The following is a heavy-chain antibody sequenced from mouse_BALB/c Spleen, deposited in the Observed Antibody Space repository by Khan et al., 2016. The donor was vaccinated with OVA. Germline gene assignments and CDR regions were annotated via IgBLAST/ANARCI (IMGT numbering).Heavy chain of an antibody. CDR2: FGGGGST. CDR1: GFSLPTYG. D-gene: IGHD2-4*01. J-gene: IGHJ3*01. CDR3: ARNYDYDEGLAY. Sequence: VQLQESGPGLVQPSQGLSITCPVPGFSLPTYGLPGVRHSPGKGLEWLGVFGGGGSTDYIAAFISRLGISKDSSKSQVFFKMNSLQVNDTAIYYCARNYDYDEGLAYWGQGTLVTVSA. V-gene: IGHV2-2*02.